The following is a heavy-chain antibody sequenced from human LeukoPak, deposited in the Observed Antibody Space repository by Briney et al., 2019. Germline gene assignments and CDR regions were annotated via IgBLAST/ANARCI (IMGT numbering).Heavy chain of an antibody. D-gene: IGHD5-12*01. CDR1: GYSISSGYY. Sequence: SETLPLTCAVSGYSISSGYYWGWSRQPPGKGLEWIGSIYHSGSTYYNPSLKSRVTISVDTSKNQFSLKLSSVTAADTAVYYCARVRGYDRCWFDPWGQGTLVTVSS. CDR3: ARVRGYDRCWFDP. J-gene: IGHJ5*02. V-gene: IGHV4-38-2*01. CDR2: IYHSGST.